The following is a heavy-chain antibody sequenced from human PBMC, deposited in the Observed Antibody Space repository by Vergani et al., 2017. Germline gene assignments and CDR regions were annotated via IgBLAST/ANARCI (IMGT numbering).Heavy chain of an antibody. CDR3: ARCLADTAMDPQAYYYYYGMDV. CDR1: GFTFSDYY. Sequence: QVQLVESGGGLVKPGGSLRLSCAASGFTFSDYYMSWIRQAPGKGLEWVSYISSSGSTIYYADSVKGRFTIFRDNAKNSLYLQMNSLRAEDTAVYYCARCLADTAMDPQAYYYYYGMDVWGQGTTVTVSS. CDR2: ISSSGSTI. V-gene: IGHV3-11*01. D-gene: IGHD5-18*01. J-gene: IGHJ6*02.